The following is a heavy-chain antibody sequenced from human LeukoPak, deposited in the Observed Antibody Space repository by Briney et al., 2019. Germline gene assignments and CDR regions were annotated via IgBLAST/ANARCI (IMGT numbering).Heavy chain of an antibody. V-gene: IGHV3-7*04. CDR1: GFPFSSYW. D-gene: IGHD5-24*01. CDR3: TRVGYIDEGIDY. Sequence: GGSLRLSCVASGFPFSSYWMTWVRQAPGKGLEWVANIKQDGSKKSYVDSVRGRFTISRDNAKNLLYLQMNSLRAEDTAIYYCTRVGYIDEGIDYWGQGTLVTVSS. J-gene: IGHJ4*02. CDR2: IKQDGSKK.